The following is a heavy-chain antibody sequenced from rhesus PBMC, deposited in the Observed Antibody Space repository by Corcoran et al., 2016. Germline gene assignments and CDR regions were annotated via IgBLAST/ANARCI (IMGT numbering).Heavy chain of an antibody. CDR1: GFLVNGFG. Sequence: DEQLVESGGGLAKPGGSLRLSCAAAGFLVNGFGMNWVRQTPGNGRDGISAMNSCGDKRVYAESVKGLVTISRDTSRNMLSLQMNSLRPDDTAVYYCVKGLYYWSAGDRWGRGVLVTVSS. V-gene: IGHV3S42*01. D-gene: IGHD3-22*01. J-gene: IGHJ4*01. CDR2: MNSCGDKR. CDR3: VKGLYYWSAGDR.